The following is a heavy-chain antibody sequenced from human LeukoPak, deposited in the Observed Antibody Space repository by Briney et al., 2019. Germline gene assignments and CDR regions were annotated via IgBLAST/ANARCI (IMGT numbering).Heavy chain of an antibody. CDR1: GFTFSSYW. V-gene: IGHV3-48*04. Sequence: GGSLRLSCAASGFTFSSYWMNWVRQAPGKGLEWISYISTTGDRIQYADSVKGRFTISRDNAKNSLYLQMNSLRAEDTAVYYCVRDTKEYWGQGTLVTVSS. J-gene: IGHJ4*02. D-gene: IGHD2-8*01. CDR2: ISTTGDRI. CDR3: VRDTKEY.